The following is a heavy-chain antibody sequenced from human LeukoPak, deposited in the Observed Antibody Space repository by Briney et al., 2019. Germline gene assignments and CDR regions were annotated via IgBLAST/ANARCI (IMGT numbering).Heavy chain of an antibody. CDR1: GGTFSSYA. J-gene: IGHJ4*02. V-gene: IGHV1-69*13. CDR2: IIPIFGTA. D-gene: IGHD3-3*01. CDR3: ARGVLRFLEWLSRTSYYFDY. Sequence: SVKVSCKASGGTFSSYAISWVRQAPGQGLEWMGGIIPIFGTANYAQKFQGRVTITADESTSTAYMELSSLRSEDTAVYYCARGVLRFLEWLSRTSYYFDYWGQGTLVTVSS.